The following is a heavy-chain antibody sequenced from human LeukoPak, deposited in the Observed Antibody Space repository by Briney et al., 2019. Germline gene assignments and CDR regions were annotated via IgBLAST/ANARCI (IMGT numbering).Heavy chain of an antibody. V-gene: IGHV4-39*01. Sequence: SETLSLTCTVSGGSISSSSYYWGWIRQPPGKGLEWIGSIYYSGSTYYNPSLKSRVTISVDTSKNQFSLKLSSVTAADTAVYYCARAYFDQYYDYVWGSYRRLNTVPSYYYYYMDVWGKGTTVTVSS. CDR2: IYYSGST. J-gene: IGHJ6*03. CDR1: GGSISSSSYY. D-gene: IGHD3-16*02. CDR3: ARAYFDQYYDYVWGSYRRLNTVPSYYYYYMDV.